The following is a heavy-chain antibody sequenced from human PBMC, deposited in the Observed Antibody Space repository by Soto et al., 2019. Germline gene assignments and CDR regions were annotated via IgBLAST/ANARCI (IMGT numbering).Heavy chain of an antibody. CDR3: AKQPRGSGWYHLDS. CDR1: GFSLSSSD. CDR2: SSFDGTQQ. Sequence: PGGSLRLSCTASGFSLSSSDMHWVRQAPGKGLGWLAVSSFDGTQQFYGDSAKGRFTVSRDNSNNTLYLEINSLRTEDTAVYYCAKQPRGSGWYHLDSWGQGTPVTVSS. J-gene: IGHJ4*02. D-gene: IGHD6-19*01. V-gene: IGHV3-30*18.